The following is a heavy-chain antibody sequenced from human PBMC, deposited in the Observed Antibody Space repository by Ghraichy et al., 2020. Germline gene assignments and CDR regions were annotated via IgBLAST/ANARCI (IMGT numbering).Heavy chain of an antibody. J-gene: IGHJ4*02. CDR3: AYGAGFDGAYSSGWYLDY. D-gene: IGHD6-19*01. CDR2: IYCDDDK. Sequence: SGPTLVKPTQTLTLTCTFSGFSLTTSGVAVGWIRQPPGKALEWLAVIYCDDDKRYSPSLKSRLTITRAASKTQVVLTMSNMDPVDTATYYCAYGAGFDGAYSSGWYLDYWGQGTLVTVSS. CDR1: GFSLTTSGVA. V-gene: IGHV2-5*02.